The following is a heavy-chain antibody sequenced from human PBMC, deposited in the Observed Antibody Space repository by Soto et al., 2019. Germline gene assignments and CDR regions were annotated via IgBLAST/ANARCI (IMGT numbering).Heavy chain of an antibody. D-gene: IGHD1-1*01. V-gene: IGHV3-23*01. CDR1: GFTISSYA. Sequence: GGSLRPSCAAPGFTISSYAMSWVRQAPGKGLEWVSAISDRGDTTHYADSVKGRFTISRDTSKNTLYLQMNALRADDTAVYYCAKDKPRTTSFGYWGEGALVTVSS. CDR2: ISDRGDTT. J-gene: IGHJ4*02. CDR3: AKDKPRTTSFGY.